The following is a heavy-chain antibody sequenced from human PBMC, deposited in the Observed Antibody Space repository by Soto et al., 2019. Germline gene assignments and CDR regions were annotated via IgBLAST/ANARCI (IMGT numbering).Heavy chain of an antibody. CDR2: ISSSSSTI. D-gene: IGHD4-17*01. CDR1: GFTFSSYS. V-gene: IGHV3-48*02. J-gene: IGHJ3*02. Sequence: EVQPVESGGGLVQPGGSLRLSCAASGFTFSSYSMNWVRQAPGKGLEWVSYISSSSSTIYYADSVKGRFTISRDNAKNSLYLQMNSLRDEDTAVYYCARPQFRVPDYGDYEGPGAFDIWGQGTMVTVSS. CDR3: ARPQFRVPDYGDYEGPGAFDI.